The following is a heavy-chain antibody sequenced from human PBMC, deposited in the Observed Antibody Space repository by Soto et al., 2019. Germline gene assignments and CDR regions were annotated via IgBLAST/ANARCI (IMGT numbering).Heavy chain of an antibody. CDR3: ARDRGVARGWFDP. CDR1: GFTFTSYA. D-gene: IGHD5-12*01. J-gene: IGHJ5*02. Sequence: EVQLLESGGGLVQPGGSLRLSCVASGFTFTSYAMTWVRQAPGKGLEWVSVVIGSGSRTYYADSVKDRFTISRDNFKNTLYLQMNSLRAEDTAVYYCARDRGVARGWFDPWGQGTLVTVSS. V-gene: IGHV3-23*01. CDR2: VIGSGSRT.